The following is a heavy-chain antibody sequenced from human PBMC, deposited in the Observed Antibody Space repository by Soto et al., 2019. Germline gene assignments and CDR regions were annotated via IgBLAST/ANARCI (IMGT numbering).Heavy chain of an antibody. Sequence: ASVKVSCKASGYTFTSYYMHWVRQAPGQGLEWMGMIDPSGGSTSYAQKFQGRVTMTRDTSTSTVYMELSSLRSEDTAVYYCAKDSLSSSWSEPLYYFDYWGQGTLVNVSS. CDR3: AKDSLSSSWSEPLYYFDY. CDR1: GYTFTSYY. V-gene: IGHV1-46*01. CDR2: IDPSGGST. J-gene: IGHJ4*02. D-gene: IGHD6-13*01.